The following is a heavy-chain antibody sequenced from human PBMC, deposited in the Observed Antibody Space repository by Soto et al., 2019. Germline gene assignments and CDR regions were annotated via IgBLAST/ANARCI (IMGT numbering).Heavy chain of an antibody. Sequence: SETLSLTCTVSGGSISSYYWSWIRQPPGKGLEWIGYIYYSGSTNYNPSLKSRVTISVDTSKNQFSLKLSSVTAADTAVYYCARDGSRTLQYNWFDPWGQGTLVTSPQ. J-gene: IGHJ5*02. V-gene: IGHV4-59*01. CDR1: GGSISSYY. CDR3: ARDGSRTLQYNWFDP. CDR2: IYYSGST. D-gene: IGHD2-15*01.